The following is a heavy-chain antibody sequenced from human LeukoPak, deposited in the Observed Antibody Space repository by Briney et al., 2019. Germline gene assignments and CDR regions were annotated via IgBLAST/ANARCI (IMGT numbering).Heavy chain of an antibody. CDR2: IKHDGSQK. J-gene: IGHJ1*01. V-gene: IGHV3-7*01. Sequence: PVGSLRLSCAASGFTLSSHWMGWVRQTPGKGLEWVANIKHDGSQKSYVDSVKGRFTISRDNANNSLYLQMNSLRAEDMAVYYCTKDEVWGEGTLVTVPS. CDR1: GFTLSSHW. CDR3: TKDEV.